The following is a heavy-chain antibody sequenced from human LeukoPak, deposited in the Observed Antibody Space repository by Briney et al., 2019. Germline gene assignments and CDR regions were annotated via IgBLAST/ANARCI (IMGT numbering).Heavy chain of an antibody. CDR3: TTADY. V-gene: IGHV3-15*07. CDR1: GFIFSGAW. CDR2: IKSKTDGGTT. J-gene: IGHJ4*02. Sequence: MAGGSLRLSRAASGFIFSGAWMNWVRQAPGKELEWVGRIKSKTDGGTTDYVAPVKDRFTISRDDPKNTLYLQMSSLKTEDTAVYYCTTADYWGQGTLVTVSS.